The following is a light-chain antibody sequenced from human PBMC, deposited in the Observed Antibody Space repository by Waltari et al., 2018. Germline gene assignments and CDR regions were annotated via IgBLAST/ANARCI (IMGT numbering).Light chain of an antibody. CDR1: SLQSYY. CDR2: GQN. V-gene: IGLV3-19*01. J-gene: IGLJ3*02. Sequence: SSELTQDPAVSVALGQTVRITCQGDSLQSYYANWHQQNPGQAPIPLVFGQNNRPSGIPDRFSGSTSGDTASLTITGARAEDDADYYCSCRENTGFHWVFGGGTKLTVL. CDR3: SCRENTGFHWV.